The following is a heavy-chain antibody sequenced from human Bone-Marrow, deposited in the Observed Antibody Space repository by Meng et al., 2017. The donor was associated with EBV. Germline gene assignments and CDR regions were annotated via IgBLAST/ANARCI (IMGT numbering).Heavy chain of an antibody. CDR2: INPNSGDT. Sequence: QVQLVQSGAKVKKPGASVKVSCKASGYTFTGYYMHWVRQAPGQGLEWMGRINPNSGDTNYAQKFQGRVTMTRDTSISTAYMELSRLRSDDTAVYYCARAKAAAAGTLIDYWGQGTLVTVSS. CDR1: GYTFTGYY. D-gene: IGHD6-13*01. V-gene: IGHV1-2*06. J-gene: IGHJ4*02. CDR3: ARAKAAAAGTLIDY.